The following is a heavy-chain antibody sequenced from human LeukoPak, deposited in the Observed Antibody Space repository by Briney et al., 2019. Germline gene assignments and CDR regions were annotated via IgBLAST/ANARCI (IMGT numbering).Heavy chain of an antibody. CDR1: GYTFTSYY. D-gene: IGHD3-10*01. J-gene: IGHJ4*02. CDR2: INPSGGST. Sequence: ASVKVSCKASGYTFTSYYMHWVRQAPGQGLEWMGIINPSGGSTSYAQKFQGRVTITRDTSTSTVYMELSSLRSEDTAVYYCARGGDTMVRGVIPNDYWGQGTLVTVSS. V-gene: IGHV1-46*01. CDR3: ARGGDTMVRGVIPNDY.